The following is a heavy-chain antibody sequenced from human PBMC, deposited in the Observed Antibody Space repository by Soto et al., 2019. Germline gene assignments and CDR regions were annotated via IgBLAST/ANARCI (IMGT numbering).Heavy chain of an antibody. J-gene: IGHJ5*02. V-gene: IGHV5-51*01. CDR2: IYPDNSNT. CDR1: GYSFPGYW. CDR3: ARQAAAVATVPLLYFDP. Sequence: PGESLKISCKASGYSFPGYWIGWVRQVPGKGLEWMGVIYPDNSNTRYNPSFQGQVTISADKSISTAYLQWSSLKASDTAIYYCARQAAAVATVPLLYFDPWGQGTLVTVSS. D-gene: IGHD1-1*01.